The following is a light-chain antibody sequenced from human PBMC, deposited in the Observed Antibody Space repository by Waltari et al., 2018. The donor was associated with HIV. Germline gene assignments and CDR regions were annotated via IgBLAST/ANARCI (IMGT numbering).Light chain of an antibody. CDR2: DDR. J-gene: IGLJ3*02. CDR1: NIESKS. Sequence: SYVLTQPPSVSVAPGKTASITCGRNNIESKSVHWYQQKPGQAPVLVIYDDRDRPSGIPERFSGCNSGNTATLTISRVEAGDEADYYCQVWEVSGDHPVFGGGTKLTVL. V-gene: IGLV3-21*01. CDR3: QVWEVSGDHPV.